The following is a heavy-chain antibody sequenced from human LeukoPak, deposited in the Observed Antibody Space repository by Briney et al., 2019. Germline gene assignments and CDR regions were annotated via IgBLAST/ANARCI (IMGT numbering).Heavy chain of an antibody. CDR1: GGSISSGGYY. CDR2: IYYSGST. Sequence: PSRTLSLTCTVSGGSISSGGYYWSWIRQHPGKGLEWIEYIYYSGSTYYNPSLKSRVTISVDTSKNQFSLKLSSVTAADTAVYYCARDNHGDYNNWFDPWGQGTLVTVSS. V-gene: IGHV4-31*03. CDR3: ARDNHGDYNNWFDP. J-gene: IGHJ5*02. D-gene: IGHD4-17*01.